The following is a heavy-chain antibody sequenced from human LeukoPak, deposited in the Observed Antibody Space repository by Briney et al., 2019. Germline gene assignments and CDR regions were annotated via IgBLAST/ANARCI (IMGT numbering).Heavy chain of an antibody. CDR3: ASFLGGEANSDAFDI. CDR1: GYTLTELS. D-gene: IGHD2-21*01. V-gene: IGHV1-24*01. J-gene: IGHJ3*02. CDR2: FDPEDGET. Sequence: ASVKVSCKVSGYTLTELSMHWVRQAPGKGLEWMGGFDPEDGETIYAQKFQGRVTITTDESTSTAYMELSSLRSEDTAVYYCASFLGGEANSDAFDIRGQGTMVTVSS.